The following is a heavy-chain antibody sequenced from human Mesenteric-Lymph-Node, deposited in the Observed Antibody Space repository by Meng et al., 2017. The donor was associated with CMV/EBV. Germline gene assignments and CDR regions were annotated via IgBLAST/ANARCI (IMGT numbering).Heavy chain of an antibody. CDR1: GFTFSSYS. J-gene: IGHJ4*02. Sequence: GESLKISCAASGFTFSSYSMNWVRQAPGKGLEWVSSISSSSSYIYYADSVKGRFTISRDNGKNSVYLQMNSLRAEDTAVYYCARGVFDSWGQGTLVTVSS. CDR2: ISSSSSYI. V-gene: IGHV3-21*01. CDR3: ARGVFDS.